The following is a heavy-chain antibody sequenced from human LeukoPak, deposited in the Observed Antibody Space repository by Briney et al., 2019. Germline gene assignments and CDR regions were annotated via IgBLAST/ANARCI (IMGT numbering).Heavy chain of an antibody. D-gene: IGHD3-22*01. CDR2: IDPSDSYT. CDR1: GYXFTSYW. CDR3: ARPKVVHPLLFDY. Sequence: GESLRISCNGSGYXFTSYWISWVRQMPGKGLEWMGRIDPSDSYTNYSPSFQGHVTISADKSISTAYLQWSSLKASDTAMYYCARPKVVHPLLFDYWGQGTLVTVSS. V-gene: IGHV5-10-1*01. J-gene: IGHJ4*02.